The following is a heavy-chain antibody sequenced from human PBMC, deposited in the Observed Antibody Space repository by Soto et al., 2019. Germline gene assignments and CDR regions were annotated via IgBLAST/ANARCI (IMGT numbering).Heavy chain of an antibody. V-gene: IGHV3-9*01. CDR2: ISGGSDHI. J-gene: IGHJ6*03. D-gene: IGHD3-3*01. Sequence: EVQLVESGGGLVQPGRSLRLSCTASGLSFENYGMHWVRQAPGRGLEWVSGISGGSDHIGYADSVKGRFTISRDNPKNSLYLQMNGLRAEDTALYYCVKETESIFIGGGVNFYYHMDVWGIGTTVTVSS. CDR3: VKETESIFIGGGVNFYYHMDV. CDR1: GLSFENYG.